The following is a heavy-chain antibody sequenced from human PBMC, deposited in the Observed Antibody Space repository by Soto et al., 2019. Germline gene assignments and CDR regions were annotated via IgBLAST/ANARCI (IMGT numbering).Heavy chain of an antibody. CDR3: GRYCSGGNCHTLDYYGMDV. CDR2: IIPVFGTT. V-gene: IGHV1-69*13. D-gene: IGHD2-15*01. J-gene: IGHJ6*02. Sequence: GASVKVSCKASGGTFRNYGIGWVRQAPGQGLEWMGGIIPVFGTTNYAQKFQGRVTITADESTSTAYIEVSSLRSEDTAMFYCGRYCSGGNCHTLDYYGMDVWGQGTTVTVSS. CDR1: GGTFRNYG.